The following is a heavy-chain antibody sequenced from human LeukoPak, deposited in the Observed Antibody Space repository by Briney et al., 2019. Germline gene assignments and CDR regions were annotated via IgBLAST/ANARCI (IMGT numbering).Heavy chain of an antibody. CDR3: ATMGRDCTNGVCYWSFDY. CDR1: GYTLTELS. Sequence: ASVKVSCKVSGYTLTELSMHWVRQAPGKGLEWMGGFDPEDGETIYAQKFQGRVTMTEDTSTDTAYMELSGLRSEDTAVYYCATMGRDCTNGVCYWSFDYWGQGTLVTVSS. D-gene: IGHD2-8*01. V-gene: IGHV1-24*01. J-gene: IGHJ4*02. CDR2: FDPEDGET.